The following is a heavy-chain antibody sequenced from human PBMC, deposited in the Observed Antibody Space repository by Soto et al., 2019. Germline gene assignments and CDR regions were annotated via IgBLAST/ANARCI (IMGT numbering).Heavy chain of an antibody. J-gene: IGHJ4*02. V-gene: IGHV4-4*02. CDR2: ISHSVSA. Sequence: QVQLQESGPGLVKPSETLTLTCAVSGASISTGKWWSWVRQPPGKGLEWIGEISHSVSANYNPALRXGVTIEVDKSKNQFSLKLSVTAADTAMCYCTRDGDYGYSLAYWGQGTLVTVSS. CDR1: GASISTGKW. CDR3: TRDGDYGYSLAY. D-gene: IGHD5-18*01.